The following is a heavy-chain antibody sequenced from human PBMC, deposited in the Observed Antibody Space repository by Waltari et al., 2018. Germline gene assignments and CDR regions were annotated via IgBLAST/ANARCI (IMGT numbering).Heavy chain of an antibody. CDR2: IFYTGST. V-gene: IGHV4-59*01. J-gene: IGHJ4*02. D-gene: IGHD3-10*01. Sequence: QVQLQESGPGVVKPSETLSLTCTVSGDSISRNYWSWIRQPPGKGLERIGRIFYTGSTNYTPALNGRVTISVDTSKNQFSLKLMSVTAADTAVYYCARIVMGPGVTIGFDYWGQGTVVTVSS. CDR1: GDSISRNY. CDR3: ARIVMGPGVTIGFDY.